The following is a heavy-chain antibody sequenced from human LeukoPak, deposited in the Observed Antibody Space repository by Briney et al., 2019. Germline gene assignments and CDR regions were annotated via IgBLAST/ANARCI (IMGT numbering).Heavy chain of an antibody. CDR3: AKASGYSYGYPFDY. CDR2: IRGSGGGT. D-gene: IGHD5-18*01. CDR1: GFTFSSYA. V-gene: IGHV3-23*01. J-gene: IGHJ4*02. Sequence: PGGSLRLSSAASGFTFSSYAMSWVRQAPGKGLEWVSVIRGSGGGTYYADSVKGRFTISRDNSKNTLYLQMNSLRAEDTAVYYCAKASGYSYGYPFDYWGQGTLVTVSS.